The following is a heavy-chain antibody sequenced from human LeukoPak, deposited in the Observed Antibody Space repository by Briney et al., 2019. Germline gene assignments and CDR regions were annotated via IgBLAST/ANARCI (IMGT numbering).Heavy chain of an antibody. V-gene: IGHV1-18*01. J-gene: IGHJ6*03. D-gene: IGHD3-3*01. CDR1: GYIFSSYG. Sequence: ASVKVSCKASGYIFSSYGITWVRQAPGQGLQWMGWISGYNGNTNYAQKLQDRVTMTTDTSTSTAYMELRSLRSDDTAVYYCARITIFGVGPYYYMDVWGKGTTVTVSS. CDR3: ARITIFGVGPYYYMDV. CDR2: ISGYNGNT.